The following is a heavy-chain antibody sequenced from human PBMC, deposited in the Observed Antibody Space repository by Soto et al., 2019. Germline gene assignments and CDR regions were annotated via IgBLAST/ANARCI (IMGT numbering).Heavy chain of an antibody. J-gene: IGHJ4*02. CDR2: IYYSGTT. Sequence: QVQLQESGPGLVKPSDTLSLTCAVSGYSISSNNWWGWIRQPPGKGLEWIGYIYYSGTTYYNPSLQRRVTMSVDTSKHQFPLQLPSVTAVDPAVYYCSGRAIQGPIDYWGRGTLVTVSS. V-gene: IGHV4-28*01. CDR1: GYSISSNNW. CDR3: SGRAIQGPIDY.